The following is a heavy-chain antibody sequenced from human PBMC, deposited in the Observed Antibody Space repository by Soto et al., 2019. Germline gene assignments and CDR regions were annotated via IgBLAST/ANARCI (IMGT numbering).Heavy chain of an antibody. Sequence: PGVSLRLSCSPSGFTFSSYGMHWVRQAPGKGLEWVAVIWYDGSNKYYADSVKGRFTISRDNSKNTLYLQMNSLRAEDTAVYYCARDRAITMVRGVEPGFEPRGQGPLVTVSS. D-gene: IGHD3-10*01. V-gene: IGHV3-33*01. CDR2: IWYDGSNK. CDR3: ARDRAITMVRGVEPGFEP. CDR1: GFTFSSYG. J-gene: IGHJ5*02.